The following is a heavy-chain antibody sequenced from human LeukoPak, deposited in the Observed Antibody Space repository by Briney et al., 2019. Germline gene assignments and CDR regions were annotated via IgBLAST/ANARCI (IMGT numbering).Heavy chain of an antibody. CDR1: GFTFSSYA. J-gene: IGHJ6*02. V-gene: IGHV3-74*03. D-gene: IGHD2/OR15-2a*01. Sequence: GGSLRLSCAASGFTFSSYAMIWVRQAPGKGLVWVSCIKSYADGSGTTYADSVKGRFTISRDDARNTVYLQINSLRAEDTAVYYCARDSTYTMDLWGRGTTVTVSS. CDR2: IKSYADGSGT. CDR3: ARDSTYTMDL.